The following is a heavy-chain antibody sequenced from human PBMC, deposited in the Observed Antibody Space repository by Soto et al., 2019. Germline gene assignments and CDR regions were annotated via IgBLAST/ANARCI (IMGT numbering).Heavy chain of an antibody. CDR2: VNSDGSTT. J-gene: IGHJ4*02. Sequence: HPGGSLRLSCAASGFTFSSSWMHWVRQAPGKGLVWVSRVNSDGSTTTYADSVKGRFTISRDNAKNTPYLQMNSLRAEDTAVYYCAKDYGGDSWGQGTLVTVSS. CDR3: AKDYGGDS. CDR1: GFTFSSSW. V-gene: IGHV3-74*01. D-gene: IGHD4-17*01.